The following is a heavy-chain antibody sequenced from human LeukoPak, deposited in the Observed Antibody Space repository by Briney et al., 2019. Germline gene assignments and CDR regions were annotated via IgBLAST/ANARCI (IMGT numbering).Heavy chain of an antibody. CDR1: GYTFDTSS. D-gene: IGHD1-1*01. CDR3: TRVRNSNNWWGPFDI. V-gene: IGHV1-18*01. J-gene: IGHJ3*02. CDR2: ISPQSGNT. Sequence: GASVKVSCKAFGYTFDTSSITWVRQAPGQRLEWMGWISPQSGNTQYAQGVQGRVTMTTDTSRSTAYMELRSLRPDDTAVYYCTRVRNSNNWWGPFDIWGQGTKVTVSS.